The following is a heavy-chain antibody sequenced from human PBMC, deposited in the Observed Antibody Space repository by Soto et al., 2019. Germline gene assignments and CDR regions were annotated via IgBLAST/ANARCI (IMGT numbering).Heavy chain of an antibody. CDR3: ARDFGLAAPDTLDHLFDY. D-gene: IGHD6-13*01. V-gene: IGHV3-33*01. Sequence: GGSLRLACAASGFTFNKYGMHWVRQAPGTGLEWVAAIWYDGNNKYYADSVKGRFTISRDNSKRTLYLQMSSLRAEDTAVYYCARDFGLAAPDTLDHLFDYWAQGTLVPVSS. CDR1: GFTFNKYG. CDR2: IWYDGNNK. J-gene: IGHJ4*02.